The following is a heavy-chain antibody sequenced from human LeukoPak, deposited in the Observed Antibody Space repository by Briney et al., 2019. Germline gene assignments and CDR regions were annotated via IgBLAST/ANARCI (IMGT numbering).Heavy chain of an antibody. V-gene: IGHV1-8*03. CDR3: ARAPKVRSSSWYRHIYYFDY. Sequence: ASVKVSCKASGYTFTSYDINWVRQAPGQGLEWMGWMNPNSGNTGYAQKFQGRVTITRNTSISTAYMELSSLRSEDTAVYYCARAPKVRSSSWYRHIYYFDYWGQGTLVTVSS. CDR2: MNPNSGNT. J-gene: IGHJ4*02. CDR1: GYTFTSYD. D-gene: IGHD6-13*01.